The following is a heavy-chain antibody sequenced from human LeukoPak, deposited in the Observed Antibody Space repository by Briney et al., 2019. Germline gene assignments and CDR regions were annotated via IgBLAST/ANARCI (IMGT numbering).Heavy chain of an antibody. CDR2: IYHSGST. V-gene: IGHV4-59*08. D-gene: IGHD6-6*01. J-gene: IGHJ3*02. CDR1: GGSISSYY. Sequence: ETLSLTCTVSGGSISSYYWSWIRQPPGKGLEWIGYIYHSGSTNYNPSLKSRVTISVDTSKNQFSLKLSSVTAADTAVYYCARPLGSAHDAFDIWGQGTMVTVSS. CDR3: ARPLGSAHDAFDI.